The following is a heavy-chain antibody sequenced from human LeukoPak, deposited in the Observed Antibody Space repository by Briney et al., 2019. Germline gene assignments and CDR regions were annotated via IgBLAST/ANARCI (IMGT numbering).Heavy chain of an antibody. CDR3: ARSTVTTNWYFDL. J-gene: IGHJ2*01. CDR1: GYTFTSYY. Sequence: ASVKVSCKASGYTFTSYYMHWVRQAPGQGLEWMGIINPSGGSTSYAQKFQGRVTMTRDTSTSTVYMELGSLRSEDTAVYYCARSTVTTNWYFDLWGRGTLVTVSS. CDR2: INPSGGST. D-gene: IGHD4-17*01. V-gene: IGHV1-46*01.